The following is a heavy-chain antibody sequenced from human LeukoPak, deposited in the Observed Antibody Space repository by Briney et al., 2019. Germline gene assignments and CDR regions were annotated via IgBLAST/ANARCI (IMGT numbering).Heavy chain of an antibody. Sequence: SEILSLTCAVYGGSFSGYYWSWIRQPPGKGLEWIGEINHSGSTNYNPSLKSRVTISVDTSKNQFSLKLSSVTAADTAVYYCYLDSFDYWGQGTLVTVSS. V-gene: IGHV4-34*01. CDR2: INHSGST. CDR3: YLDSFDY. CDR1: GGSFSGYY. J-gene: IGHJ4*02.